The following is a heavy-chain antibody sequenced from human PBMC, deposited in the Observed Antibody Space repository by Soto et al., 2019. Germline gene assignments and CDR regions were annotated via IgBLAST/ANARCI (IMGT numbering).Heavy chain of an antibody. V-gene: IGHV1-69*01. J-gene: IGHJ1*01. CDR1: GGTFSGTA. CDR2: IIPVFATT. D-gene: IGHD3-10*01. Sequence: QVQLVQSGPEMKKPGSSVKVSCKISGGTFSGTAINWVRQAPGQGHEWVGGIIPVFATTHYPQKFQGRVTITADDSTNTVYLELNRLRSDDTAVYHCVRAPHQNRFQFFHWGQGTRVTVSS. CDR3: VRAPHQNRFQFFH.